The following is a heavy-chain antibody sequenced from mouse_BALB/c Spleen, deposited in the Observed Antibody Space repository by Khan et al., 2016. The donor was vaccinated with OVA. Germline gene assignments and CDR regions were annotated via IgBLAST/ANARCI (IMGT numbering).Heavy chain of an antibody. J-gene: IGHJ3*01. CDR3: ARLAYYYNSEGFAY. CDR2: ISSGGHYT. CDR1: GFTFSIYG. D-gene: IGHD1-1*01. V-gene: IGHV5-6*01. Sequence: EVELVESGGDLVKPGGSLKLSCVASGFTFSIYGMSWVRQTPDMRLEWVATISSGGHYTYYPDSVKGRFTISRDNAKNTLYLQMSSLKSEDTAIYYCARLAYYYNSEGFAYWGQGTLVTVSA.